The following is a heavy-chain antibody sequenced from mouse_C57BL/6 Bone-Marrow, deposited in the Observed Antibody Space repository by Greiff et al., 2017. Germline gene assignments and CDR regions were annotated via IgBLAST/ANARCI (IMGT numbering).Heavy chain of an antibody. Sequence: VKLMESGAELVKPGASVKLSCKASGYIFTEYTIHWVKQRSGQGLEWIGWFYPGSGSIKYNERFKDKATLTADKSSNTVYMELSRLTSEDSAVYFCARHERYYDYEEYFDYWGQGTTLTVSS. CDR3: ARHERYYDYEEYFDY. V-gene: IGHV1-62-2*01. CDR1: GYIFTEYT. D-gene: IGHD2-4*01. J-gene: IGHJ2*01. CDR2: FYPGSGSI.